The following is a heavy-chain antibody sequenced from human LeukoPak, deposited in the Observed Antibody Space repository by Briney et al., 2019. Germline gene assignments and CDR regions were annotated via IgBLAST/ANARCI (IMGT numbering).Heavy chain of an antibody. CDR1: GYKFTNNW. Sequence: GESLKISCKGSGYKFTNNWIAWVRQMPGQGLEWLGIIYPRDSDTRYSPSFQGQVSISVDTSIDTAYLQWSSVKASDTAMYYCARLLAAPYYINFWGQGTLVTVS. J-gene: IGHJ4*02. CDR2: IYPRDSDT. CDR3: ARLLAAPYYINF. D-gene: IGHD6-25*01. V-gene: IGHV5-51*01.